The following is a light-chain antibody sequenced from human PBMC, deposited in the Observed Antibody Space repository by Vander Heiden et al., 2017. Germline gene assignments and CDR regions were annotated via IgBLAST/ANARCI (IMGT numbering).Light chain of an antibody. V-gene: IGLV1-51*01. Sequence: QSVLTQPPSVPPAAGQQVTLSCSGISSNIGKNVVSCCQQHPGTAPQLLMYDNYQRPSGIPDRFSAAKSGASATLDITGLQTEDEADYYCGTWDSSLSTHLVFGGGTKLTVL. CDR1: SSNIGKNV. CDR2: DNY. CDR3: GTWDSSLSTHLV. J-gene: IGLJ3*02.